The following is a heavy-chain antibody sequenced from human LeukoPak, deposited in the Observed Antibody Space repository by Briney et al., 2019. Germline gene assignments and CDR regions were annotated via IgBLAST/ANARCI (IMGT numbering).Heavy chain of an antibody. CDR1: GGSISSSSYY. CDR2: MYFSGSA. J-gene: IGHJ5*02. Sequence: SETLSLTCTVSGGSISSSSYYWGWIRQPPGKGLEWIGNMYFSGSAYYNPSLKNRVTISVDTSKTHFSLKLSSVTAADTAMYYCARAQYYYDSSGYANWFDPWGQGTLVTVSS. V-gene: IGHV4-39*07. CDR3: ARAQYYYDSSGYANWFDP. D-gene: IGHD3-22*01.